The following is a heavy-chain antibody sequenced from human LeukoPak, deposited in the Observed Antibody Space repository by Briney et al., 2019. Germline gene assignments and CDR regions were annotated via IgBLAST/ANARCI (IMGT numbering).Heavy chain of an antibody. J-gene: IGHJ4*02. CDR3: ARDKNYDILTGYYDY. Sequence: GGSLRLSCAASGFTFSSYGMHWVRQAPGKGLEWVAVIWYDGSKKYYADSVKGRFTISRDNSKNTLYLQMNSLRAEDTAVYYCARDKNYDILTGYYDYWGQGTLVTVSS. CDR1: GFTFSSYG. D-gene: IGHD3-9*01. V-gene: IGHV3-33*01. CDR2: IWYDGSKK.